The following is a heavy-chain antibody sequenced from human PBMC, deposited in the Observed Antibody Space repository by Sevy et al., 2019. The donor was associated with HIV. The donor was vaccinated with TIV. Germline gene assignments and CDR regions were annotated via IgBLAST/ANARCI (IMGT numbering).Heavy chain of an antibody. CDR3: ARPAAFYDTSGYSFIDS. CDR1: GYSFTSYW. V-gene: IGHV5-51*01. J-gene: IGHJ4*02. Sequence: GESLKISCKGSGYSFTSYWIAWVRQMPGKGLEWMGIIYPEDSDTRYSPSFQAQVTFSADKSINTAYLQWSSLKASDTAMYYCARPAAFYDTSGYSFIDSWGQGTLVTVSS. CDR2: IYPEDSDT. D-gene: IGHD3-22*01.